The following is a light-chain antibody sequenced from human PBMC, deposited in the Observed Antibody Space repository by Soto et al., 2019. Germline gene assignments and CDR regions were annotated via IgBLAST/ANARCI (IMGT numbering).Light chain of an antibody. Sequence: QPVLTQSSSASASLGSLVKLTCTLSSGHSSYIIAWHQQQPGKAPRYLMKLEGSGSYNKGSGVPDRFSGSSSGADLYLTISNLQFEDEADYYCETWDSNLRVFGGGTKVTVL. CDR1: SGHSSYI. J-gene: IGLJ3*02. CDR3: ETWDSNLRV. V-gene: IGLV4-60*02. CDR2: LEGSGSY.